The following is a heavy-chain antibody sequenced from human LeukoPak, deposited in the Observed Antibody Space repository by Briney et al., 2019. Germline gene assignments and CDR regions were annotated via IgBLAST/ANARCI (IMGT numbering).Heavy chain of an antibody. CDR2: IYPGDSDT. CDR3: ARSLLDTAMGVPAFDI. CDR1: GYTFTSYW. Sequence: PGESLKISCKGSGYTFTSYWIGWVRQMPGKGLEWMGIIYPGDSDTRYSPSFQGQVTISADKSISTAYLQWSSLKASDTAMYYCARSLLDTAMGVPAFDIWGQGTMVTVSS. J-gene: IGHJ3*02. D-gene: IGHD5-18*01. V-gene: IGHV5-51*01.